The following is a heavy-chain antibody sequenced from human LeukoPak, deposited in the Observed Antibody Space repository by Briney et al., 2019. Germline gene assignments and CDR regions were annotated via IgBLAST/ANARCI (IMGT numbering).Heavy chain of an antibody. CDR2: ISPSGHRT. Sequence: GGSLRLSCAASGITFTNHPMHWVRQTSGKRLEYVSAISPSGHRTWYADSVRGRFTISRDNSKNTMYLQMGSLRPEDMGVYYCARAFRPASDPHDFYDFWGRGTTVTVSS. D-gene: IGHD3/OR15-3a*01. CDR3: ARAFRPASDPHDFYDF. J-gene: IGHJ3*01. CDR1: GITFTNHP. V-gene: IGHV3-64*02.